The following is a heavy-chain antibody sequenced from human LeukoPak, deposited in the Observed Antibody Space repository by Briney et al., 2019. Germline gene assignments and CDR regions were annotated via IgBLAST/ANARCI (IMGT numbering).Heavy chain of an antibody. V-gene: IGHV3-7*01. Sequence: GGSLRLSCAASGFTFSSYWMSWVRQAPGKGLEWVANIKQDGSEKYYVDSVKGRFTISRDNAKNSLYLQMNSLRAEDTAVYYCARDNFGDFAPGAFDMWGQGTMVTVSS. CDR1: GFTFSSYW. J-gene: IGHJ3*02. CDR2: IKQDGSEK. CDR3: ARDNFGDFAPGAFDM. D-gene: IGHD1-1*01.